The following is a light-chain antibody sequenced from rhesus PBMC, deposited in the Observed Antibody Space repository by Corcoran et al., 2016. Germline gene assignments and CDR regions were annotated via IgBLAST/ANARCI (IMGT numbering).Light chain of an antibody. Sequence: HAALTQPRSVSGSPGQSVTISCTGTSSDIGGSNYVSWYQQHPGTAPKLMIYEVSKRPSGVSDRFSGSKSGNTASLTISGLQAEDEADYYCSSYAGSNTFIFGAGTRLTVL. CDR1: SSDIGGSNY. J-gene: IGLJ1*01. CDR3: SSYAGSNTFI. V-gene: IGLV2-32*02. CDR2: EVS.